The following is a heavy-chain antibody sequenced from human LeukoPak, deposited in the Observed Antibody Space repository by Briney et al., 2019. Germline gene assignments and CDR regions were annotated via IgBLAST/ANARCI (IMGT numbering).Heavy chain of an antibody. CDR2: ISGSGGST. J-gene: IGHJ4*02. V-gene: IGHV3-23*01. D-gene: IGHD2-2*01. CDR1: GFTFSSYA. Sequence: GGSLRLSCAASGFTFSSYAMSWARQAPGKGLEWVSAISGSGGSTYYADSVKGRFTISRDNSKNTLYLQMNSLRAEDTAVYYCAKDVVVPAAAHYFDYWGQGTLVTVSS. CDR3: AKDVVVPAAAHYFDY.